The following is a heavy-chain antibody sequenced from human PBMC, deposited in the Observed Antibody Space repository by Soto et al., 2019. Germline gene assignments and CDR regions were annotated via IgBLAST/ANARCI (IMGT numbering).Heavy chain of an antibody. CDR2: IYSNVDK. D-gene: IGHD3-10*01. CDR1: GFSLSTSGVG. CDR3: AHPKREWFGEWNWFDP. Sequence: QITLKESGPTLVKPTQTLTLTCTFSGFSLSTSGVGVGWIRQPPGKALEWLGLIYSNVDKRYSPPLKSGLTITNDTSKNQVVLTMPNMDPVDTATYYCAHPKREWFGEWNWFDPWGQGTLVTVSS. J-gene: IGHJ5*02. V-gene: IGHV2-5*01.